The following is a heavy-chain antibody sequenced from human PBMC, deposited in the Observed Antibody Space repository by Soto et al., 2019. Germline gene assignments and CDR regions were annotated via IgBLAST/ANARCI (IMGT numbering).Heavy chain of an antibody. D-gene: IGHD3-3*01. CDR2: ISSSSSTI. Sequence: EVQVVESGGGLVQPGGSLRLSCPASGFTFSSNSMHWVRQAPGKGLEWISDISSSSSTIYADSVKGRFTISRDNAKNSLFLQMNSLRDEDTAVYYCARVIWSGHLTSDLWGQGTLVTVSS. CDR3: ARVIWSGHLTSDL. V-gene: IGHV3-48*02. J-gene: IGHJ5*02. CDR1: GFTFSSNS.